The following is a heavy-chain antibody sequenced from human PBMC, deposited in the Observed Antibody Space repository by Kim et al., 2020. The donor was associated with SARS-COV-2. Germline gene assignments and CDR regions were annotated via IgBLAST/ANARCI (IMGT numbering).Heavy chain of an antibody. V-gene: IGHV1-3*01. J-gene: IGHJ6*02. D-gene: IGHD3-9*01. CDR2: INAGNGNT. Sequence: ASVKVSCKASGYTFTSYAMHWVRQAPGQRLEWMGWINAGNGNTKYSQKFQGRVTITRDTSASTAYMELSSLRSEDTAVYYCARDLGHDILTGYQRHYYYYYGMDVWGQGTTVTVSS. CDR3: ARDLGHDILTGYQRHYYYYYGMDV. CDR1: GYTFTSYA.